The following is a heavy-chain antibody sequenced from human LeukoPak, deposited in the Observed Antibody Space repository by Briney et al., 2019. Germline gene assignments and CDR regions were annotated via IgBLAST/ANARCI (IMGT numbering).Heavy chain of an antibody. D-gene: IGHD1-26*01. J-gene: IGHJ4*02. Sequence: GGSLRLSCAASGFTFSSYSTNWVRQAPGKGLEWVSSISSSSSYIYYADSVKGRFTISRDNAKNSLYLQMNSLRAEDTAVYYCARDLRRELRGALYYWGQGTLVTVSS. CDR2: ISSSSSYI. CDR1: GFTFSSYS. CDR3: ARDLRRELRGALYY. V-gene: IGHV3-21*01.